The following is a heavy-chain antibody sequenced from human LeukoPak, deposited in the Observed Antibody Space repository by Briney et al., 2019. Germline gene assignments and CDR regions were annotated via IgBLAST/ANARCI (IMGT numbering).Heavy chain of an antibody. V-gene: IGHV3-7*04. CDR2: IKQDGSEK. J-gene: IGHJ4*02. CDR3: ARGHSSLWDHRFDH. CDR1: GVTFSTYW. D-gene: IGHD6-19*01. Sequence: PGGSLRLSCAASGVTFSTYWMNWVRQAPGKGLEWVANIKQDGSEKYYVDSVKGRFTISRDNAKSSLYLQMNSLRVEDTAVYYCARGHSSLWDHRFDHWGQGTLVTVSS.